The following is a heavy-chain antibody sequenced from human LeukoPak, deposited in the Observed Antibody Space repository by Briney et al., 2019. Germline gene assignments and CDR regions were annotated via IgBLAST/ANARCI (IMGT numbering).Heavy chain of an antibody. D-gene: IGHD2-15*01. V-gene: IGHV1-46*01. CDR3: ARAPGLPKDALDY. Sequence: ASVKVSCKASGYTFTSYDINWVRQATGQGLEWMGIINPSGGSTSYAQKFQGRVTMTRDTSTSTVYMELSSLRSEDTAVYYCARAPGLPKDALDYWGQGTLVTVSS. CDR1: GYTFTSYD. CDR2: INPSGGST. J-gene: IGHJ4*02.